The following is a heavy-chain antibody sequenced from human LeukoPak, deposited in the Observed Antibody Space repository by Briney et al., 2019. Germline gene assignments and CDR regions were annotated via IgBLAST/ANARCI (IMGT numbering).Heavy chain of an antibody. J-gene: IGHJ3*02. V-gene: IGHV4-30-4*01. D-gene: IGHD2-2*01. CDR3: ARLDCSSTSCYDADTFDI. Sequence: SETLSLTCTVSGGSISSGDYYWSWIRQPPGKGLEWIGYIYYSGSTYYTPSLKSRVTISVDTSKNQFSLKLSSVTATDTAVYYCARLDCSSTSCYDADTFDIWGQGTMVTVSS. CDR1: GGSISSGDYY. CDR2: IYYSGST.